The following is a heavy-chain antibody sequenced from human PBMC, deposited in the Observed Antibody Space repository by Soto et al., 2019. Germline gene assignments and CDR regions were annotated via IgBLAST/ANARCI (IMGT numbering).Heavy chain of an antibody. Sequence: QVQLVQSGAEVKKPGASVKVSCKASGYTFTSDDINWVRQATGQGLEWMGWMNPNSGNTGYAQKFQRRVTMTRNTSIITAYMELSSLRSEDTAVYYCARARSGSYYYGMDVWGQGTAVTVSS. CDR1: GYTFTSDD. CDR2: MNPNSGNT. CDR3: ARARSGSYYYGMDV. J-gene: IGHJ6*02. D-gene: IGHD3-3*01. V-gene: IGHV1-8*01.